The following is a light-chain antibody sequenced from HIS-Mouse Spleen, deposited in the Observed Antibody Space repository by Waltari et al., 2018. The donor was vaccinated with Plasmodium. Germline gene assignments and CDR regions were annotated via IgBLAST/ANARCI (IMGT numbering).Light chain of an antibody. CDR3: QAWDSSTVV. J-gene: IGLJ2*01. Sequence: SYELTQPPSVSVSPGQTASITCSGDKLGDKYACWYQQKPGQSPVLFIYQASNRPSGIPERFSGSNYGNTATLTMSGTQAMDEADYYCQAWDSSTVVFGGGTKLTVL. CDR2: QAS. CDR1: KLGDKY. V-gene: IGLV3-1*01.